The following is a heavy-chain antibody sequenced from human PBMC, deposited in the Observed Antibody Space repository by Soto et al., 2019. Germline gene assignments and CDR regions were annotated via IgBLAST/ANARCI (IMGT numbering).Heavy chain of an antibody. D-gene: IGHD3-9*01. J-gene: IGHJ5*01. CDR2: ISGSGATT. Sequence: LRLSCAASGFTFSSYAMTWVRQAPGKGLEWVSGISGSGATTSYADSVKGRFTVSRDNSKNTLYLQMNSLRVEDTAVYYCAKLRYFDWSSYNWFEYWGQGTPVTVSS. V-gene: IGHV3-23*01. CDR3: AKLRYFDWSSYNWFEY. CDR1: GFTFSSYA.